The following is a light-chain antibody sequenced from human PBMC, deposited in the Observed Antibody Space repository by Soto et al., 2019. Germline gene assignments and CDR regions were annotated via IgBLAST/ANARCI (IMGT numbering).Light chain of an antibody. J-gene: IGKJ1*01. CDR1: QSVNIS. Sequence: EIVMTQSPATLSVPPGERATLSCRASQSVNISLAWYQQKPGQAPRLLIYGTSTRATGVPARFSGSGSGTEFTLTISSLQSEDFAVYYCQQYNSWPRTFGQGTKVDIK. CDR3: QQYNSWPRT. CDR2: GTS. V-gene: IGKV3-15*01.